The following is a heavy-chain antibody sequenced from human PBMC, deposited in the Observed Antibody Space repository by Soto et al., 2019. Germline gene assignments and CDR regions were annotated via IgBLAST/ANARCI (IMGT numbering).Heavy chain of an antibody. V-gene: IGHV3-74*01. J-gene: IGHJ4*02. D-gene: IGHD2-15*01. CDR1: GLLFAHNW. Sequence: VPLVESGGGLVHPGGSLRLFCTACGLLFAHNWMQGVRQAPGKGLVWVSRMSVDGSDTIYSDSVKGRFTISRDNAKNMLYLQMNSVRAEDTAVYYCTRETPIVDHWGQGALVTVSS. CDR2: MSVDGSDT. CDR3: TRETPIVDH.